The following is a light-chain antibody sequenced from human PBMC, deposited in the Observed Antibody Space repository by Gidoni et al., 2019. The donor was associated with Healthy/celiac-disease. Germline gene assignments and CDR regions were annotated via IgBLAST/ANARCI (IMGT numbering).Light chain of an antibody. V-gene: IGLV3-25*03. CDR2: KDS. Sequence: SSELTQPPPVTVSPGQTARITCSGDALPTQYAYWYQQKPGQAPVMVIYKDSARPSGVPGRFAGSTSAATATLTTSGGHAEDDADYYCQSADSSGAYVVFGGGTKLTVL. J-gene: IGLJ2*01. CDR3: QSADSSGAYVV. CDR1: ALPTQY.